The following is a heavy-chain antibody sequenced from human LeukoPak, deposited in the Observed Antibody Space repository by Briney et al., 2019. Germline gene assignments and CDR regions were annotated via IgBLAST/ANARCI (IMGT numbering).Heavy chain of an antibody. Sequence: GGSLSLSCAASGFTFSNYWMSCVRQAPGEGLEWVANIKEDGSEKYYVDSVKGRFTISRDNARNSLYLQMNSLRVEDTAVYYCPSGRLLGYWGQGTLVTVSS. D-gene: IGHD2-15*01. CDR2: IKEDGSEK. CDR3: PSGRLLGY. CDR1: GFTFSNYW. J-gene: IGHJ4*02. V-gene: IGHV3-7*01.